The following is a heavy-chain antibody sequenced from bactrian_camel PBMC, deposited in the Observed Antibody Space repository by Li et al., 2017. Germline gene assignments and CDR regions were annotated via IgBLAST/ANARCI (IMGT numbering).Heavy chain of an antibody. V-gene: IGHV3S53*01. J-gene: IGHJ6*01. CDR3: AARGPYCYTKLSVRDFTY. Sequence: VQLVESGGGSVQAGGSLRVSCAAAIDTESINCMGWYRQAPGKEREGVAAIHLSGTMPYYTDSVKGRFTITQVDAKNTVYLQMNSLKPEDTAMYYCAARGPYCYTKLSVRDFTYWGQGTQVTVS. CDR2: IHLSGTMP. CDR1: IDTESINC. D-gene: IGHD2*01.